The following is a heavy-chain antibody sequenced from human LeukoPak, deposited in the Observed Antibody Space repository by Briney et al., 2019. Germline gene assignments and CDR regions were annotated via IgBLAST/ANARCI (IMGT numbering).Heavy chain of an antibody. CDR2: IIPIFGTA. D-gene: IGHD3-10*01. CDR3: ARGWGFAGPGGDAFDI. Sequence: ASVKVPCKASGGTFSSYAISWVRQAPGQGLEWMGGIIPIFGTANYAQKFQGRVTITADESTSTAYMELSSLRSEDTAVYYCARGWGFAGPGGDAFDIWGHGTMVTVSS. J-gene: IGHJ3*02. CDR1: GGTFSSYA. V-gene: IGHV1-69*13.